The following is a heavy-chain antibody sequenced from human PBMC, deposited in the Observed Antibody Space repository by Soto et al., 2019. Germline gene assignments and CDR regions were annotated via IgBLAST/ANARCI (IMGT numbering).Heavy chain of an antibody. CDR2: INHSGST. CDR1: GGSFSGYY. D-gene: IGHD2-15*01. Sequence: SETLSLTCAVYGGSFSGYYWSWIRQPPGKGLEWIGEINHSGSTNYNPSLKSRVTISVDTSKNQFSLKLSSVTAADTAVYYCARASSRPGVAARGGSWFDPWGRGTLVTVSS. V-gene: IGHV4-34*01. CDR3: ARASSRPGVAARGGSWFDP. J-gene: IGHJ5*02.